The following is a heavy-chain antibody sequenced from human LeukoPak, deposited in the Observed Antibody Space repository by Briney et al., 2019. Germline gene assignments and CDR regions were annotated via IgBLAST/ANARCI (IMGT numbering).Heavy chain of an antibody. Sequence: SETLSLTCTVSGGSISSGDYYWSWIRQPPGKGLEWIGYIYYSGSTYYNPSLKSRVTISVDTSKNQFSLKLSSVTAADTAVYYCARDRCGGDCYSYAFDIWGQGTMVTASS. J-gene: IGHJ3*02. CDR2: IYYSGST. D-gene: IGHD2-21*02. CDR1: GGSISSGDYY. V-gene: IGHV4-30-4*01. CDR3: ARDRCGGDCYSYAFDI.